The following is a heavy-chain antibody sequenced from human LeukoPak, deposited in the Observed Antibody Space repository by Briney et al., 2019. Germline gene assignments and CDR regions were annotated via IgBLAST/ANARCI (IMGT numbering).Heavy chain of an antibody. CDR1: GGSISSSSYY. CDR3: ASVLSGYQLYNWFDP. Sequence: SETLSLTCTVSGGSISSSSYYWGWIRQPPGKGLEWIGSIYYSGSTYYNPSLKSRVTISVDTSKNQFSLKLSSVTAADTAVYYCASVLSGYQLYNWFDPWGQGTPVTVSS. CDR2: IYYSGST. V-gene: IGHV4-39*01. J-gene: IGHJ5*02. D-gene: IGHD2-2*01.